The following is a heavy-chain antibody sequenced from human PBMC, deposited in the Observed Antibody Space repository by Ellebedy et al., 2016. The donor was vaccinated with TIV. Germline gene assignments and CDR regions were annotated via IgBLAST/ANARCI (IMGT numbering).Heavy chain of an antibody. CDR2: IYFTGDT. Sequence: SETLSLTXTVSGGSISTYYWMWVRQSAEKGLEWIGRIYFTGDTDYNPSLKSRLSMSIDTSRNRFSLKLTSVTAADTAVYYCARVPSYYIDVWGSGTTVKVSS. V-gene: IGHV4-4*07. J-gene: IGHJ6*03. CDR3: ARVPSYYIDV. CDR1: GGSISTYY.